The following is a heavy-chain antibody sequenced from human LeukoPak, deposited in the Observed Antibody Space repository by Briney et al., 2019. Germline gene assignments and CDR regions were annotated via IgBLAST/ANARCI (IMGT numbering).Heavy chain of an antibody. CDR3: AREASIAVAGTDHDAFDI. D-gene: IGHD6-19*01. J-gene: IGHJ3*02. Sequence: GGSLRLSCAASGFTVSSNYMSWVRQAPGKGLEWVSVIYSGGSTYYADSVKGRFTISRDNSKNTLYLQMNSLRAEDTAVYYCAREASIAVAGTDHDAFDIWGQGTMVTVSP. CDR1: GFTVSSNY. CDR2: IYSGGST. V-gene: IGHV3-53*01.